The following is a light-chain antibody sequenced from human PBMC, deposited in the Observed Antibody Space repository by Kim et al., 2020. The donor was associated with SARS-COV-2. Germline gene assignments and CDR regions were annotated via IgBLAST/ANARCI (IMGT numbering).Light chain of an antibody. Sequence: SYELTQPPSVSVAPGKTARITCGGNNIGSKSVHWYQQRPGQAPVLVIFYDNDRPSGIPERFSGSNSGNTATLTISRVEAGDEADYYCQVWDSSSDVVFGGGTQLTVL. CDR1: NIGSKS. CDR2: YDN. CDR3: QVWDSSSDVV. V-gene: IGLV3-21*04. J-gene: IGLJ2*01.